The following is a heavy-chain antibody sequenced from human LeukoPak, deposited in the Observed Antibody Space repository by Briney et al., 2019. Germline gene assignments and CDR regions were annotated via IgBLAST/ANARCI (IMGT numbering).Heavy chain of an antibody. V-gene: IGHV4-59*01. D-gene: IGHD1-14*01. CDR3: ARGANRLAY. Sequence: SETLSLTCTVSGGSISTYYWSWIRQTPGKGLEWIGFIYYSGSTNYNPSLKSRVTMSVDTSKSQFSLKLTSVTAADTALYYCARGANRLAYWGQGTLVTVSS. CDR1: GGSISTYY. CDR2: IYYSGST. J-gene: IGHJ4*02.